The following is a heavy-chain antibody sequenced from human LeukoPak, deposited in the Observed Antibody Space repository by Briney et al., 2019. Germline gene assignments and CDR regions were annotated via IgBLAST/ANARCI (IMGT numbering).Heavy chain of an antibody. V-gene: IGHV4-59*08. CDR3: ARMGSGYYYVSYYYGMDV. CDR2: IYYSGST. D-gene: IGHD3-22*01. CDR1: GGSISNYY. J-gene: IGHJ6*02. Sequence: SETLSLTCTVSGGSISNYYWSWIRQPPGKGLEWIGYIYYSGSTNYNPSLKSRVTISVDTSKNQFSLKLSSVTAADTAVYYCARMGSGYYYVSYYYGMDVWGQGTTVTVSS.